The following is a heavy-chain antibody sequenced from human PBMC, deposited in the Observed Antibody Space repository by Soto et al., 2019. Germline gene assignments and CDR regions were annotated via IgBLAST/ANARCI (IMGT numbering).Heavy chain of an antibody. Sequence: RASVKVSCKASGGTFSSYAISWVRQAPGQGLEWMGGIIPIFGTANYAQKFQGRVTITADESTSTAYMELSSLRSEDTAVYYCARDTVAAAGDPYYYYYGMDVWGQGTTVTVSS. D-gene: IGHD6-13*01. J-gene: IGHJ6*02. CDR2: IIPIFGTA. CDR1: GGTFSSYA. CDR3: ARDTVAAAGDPYYYYYGMDV. V-gene: IGHV1-69*13.